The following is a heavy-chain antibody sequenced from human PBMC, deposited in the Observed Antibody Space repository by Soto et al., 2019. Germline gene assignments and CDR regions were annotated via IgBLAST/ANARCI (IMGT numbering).Heavy chain of an antibody. V-gene: IGHV3-33*01. CDR3: ARQSSGWLDYGMEV. Sequence: QVQLVESGGGVVQPGRSLRLSCAASGFTFSSYGMHWVRQAPGKGLEWVAVIWYDGSNKYYADSVKGRFTISRDNSKNSMYLQMNSLRAEDTAVYYCARQSSGWLDYGMEVWGQGTTVTVSS. J-gene: IGHJ6*02. CDR2: IWYDGSNK. CDR1: GFTFSSYG. D-gene: IGHD6-19*01.